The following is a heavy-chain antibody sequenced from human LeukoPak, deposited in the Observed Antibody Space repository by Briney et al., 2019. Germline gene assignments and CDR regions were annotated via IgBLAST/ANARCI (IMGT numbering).Heavy chain of an antibody. D-gene: IGHD6-13*01. CDR1: GFTFSSYE. V-gene: IGHV3-48*03. CDR2: ISSSGSTI. CDR3: ASIAPGAFDI. Sequence: GGSLRLSCAASGFTFSSYEMNWVRQAPGKGLEWVSYISSSGSTIYYADSVKGRFTISRDNAKNSLYLQMNSLRAEDTALYYCASIAPGAFDIWGQGTMVTVSS. J-gene: IGHJ3*02.